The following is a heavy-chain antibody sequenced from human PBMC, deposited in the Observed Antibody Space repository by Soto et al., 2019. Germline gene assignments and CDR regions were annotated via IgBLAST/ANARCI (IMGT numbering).Heavy chain of an antibody. J-gene: IGHJ6*02. CDR2: MYNTGST. Sequence: SETLSLTCTVSGGSISRYYWNWIRQHPGKGLEWIGYMYNTGSTVYNPPLKSRVTISVDTSKDQFSLKLNSVTAADTAVYYCARDLWGYCGTDCYPLDVWGQGTTVTSP. D-gene: IGHD2-21*02. V-gene: IGHV4-59*01. CDR3: ARDLWGYCGTDCYPLDV. CDR1: GGSISRYY.